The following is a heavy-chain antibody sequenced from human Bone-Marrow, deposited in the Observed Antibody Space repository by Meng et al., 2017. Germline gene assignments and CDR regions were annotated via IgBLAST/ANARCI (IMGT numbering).Heavy chain of an antibody. V-gene: IGHV4-4*02. CDR2: FYHTGST. J-gene: IGHJ5*02. D-gene: IGHD2-2*01. Sequence: QVQLQESGPGLVKPSGTLSLTCTVSGGSISGSSWWTWVRQPPGKGLEWIGEFYHTGSTNYNPSLKSRVTISVDKSKNQFSLKLSSVTAADTAVYYCARGYCSTTNCNWFDPWGQGTLVTVSS. CDR1: GGSISGSSW. CDR3: ARGYCSTTNCNWFDP.